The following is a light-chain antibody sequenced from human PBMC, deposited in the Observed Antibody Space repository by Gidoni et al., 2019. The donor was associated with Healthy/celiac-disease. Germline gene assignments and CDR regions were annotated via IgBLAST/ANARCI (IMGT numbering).Light chain of an antibody. CDR2: GKN. V-gene: IGLV3-19*01. J-gene: IGLJ2*01. CDR3: YSRERSGSSIVV. CDR1: SLRSYY. Sequence: SSELPRHPALSVAFAQTVRTTCQGDSLRSYYASWYQQKPRQAPVLILHGKNDRPSRFPARFPGSSSGNAATFTITMAEAEDEDDYYYYSRERSGSSIVVFGGGTKLTVL.